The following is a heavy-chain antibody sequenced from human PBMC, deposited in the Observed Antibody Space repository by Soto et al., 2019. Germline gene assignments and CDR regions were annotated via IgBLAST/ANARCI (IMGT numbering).Heavy chain of an antibody. D-gene: IGHD2-21*02. CDR2: ISGSGATT. CDR3: AKDPEVVVTAPDY. Sequence: EVQLLESGGGLVQPGGSLRLSCAASGFTFNRYAMNWVRQAAGKGLEWVSGISGSGATTYYADSVKGRFTISRDNSKNTRYLQMNSLGPGDTAVYYCAKDPEVVVTAPDYWGQGTLVTVSS. J-gene: IGHJ4*02. CDR1: GFTFNRYA. V-gene: IGHV3-23*01.